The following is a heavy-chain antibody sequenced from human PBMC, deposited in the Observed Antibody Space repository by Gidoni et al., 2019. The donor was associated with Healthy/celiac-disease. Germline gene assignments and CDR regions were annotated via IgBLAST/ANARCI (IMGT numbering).Heavy chain of an antibody. J-gene: IGHJ4*02. CDR1: GFTFSSYS. D-gene: IGHD6-19*01. V-gene: IGHV3-21*01. CDR3: ARGSSGWPLDY. CDR2: ISSSSSYI. Sequence: EVQLVESGGGLVKPGGSLRLSCAASGFTFSSYSMSWVRQATGKGLEWVSSISSSSSYIYYADSVKGRFTISRDNAKNSLYLQMNSLRAEDTAVYYCARGSSGWPLDYWGQGTLVTVSS.